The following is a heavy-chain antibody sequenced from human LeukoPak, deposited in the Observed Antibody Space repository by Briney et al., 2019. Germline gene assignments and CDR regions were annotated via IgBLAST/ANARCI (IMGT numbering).Heavy chain of an antibody. V-gene: IGHV4-39*01. CDR2: IYYSGST. Sequence: PSETLSLTCTVSGGSISSSSYYWGWIRQPPGKGLEWIGSIYYSGSTYYNPSLKSRVTISVGTSKNQFSLKLSSVTAADTAVYYCARSRLYWRLPYSFDYWGQGTLVTVSS. J-gene: IGHJ4*02. D-gene: IGHD2-8*02. CDR1: GGSISSSSYY. CDR3: ARSRLYWRLPYSFDY.